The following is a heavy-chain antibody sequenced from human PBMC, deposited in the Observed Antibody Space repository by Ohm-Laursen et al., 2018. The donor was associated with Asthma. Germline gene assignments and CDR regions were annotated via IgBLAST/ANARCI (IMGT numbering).Heavy chain of an antibody. Sequence: SLRLSCTASGFTFEEYAMHWVRQAPGKGLEWVSVISWRSGSIDYADSVKGRFTISRDNAKNSLYLQMNSLRAEDTALYYCAKDGGPYDFWSGYGSDYWGQGTLVTVSS. J-gene: IGHJ4*02. CDR1: GFTFEEYA. V-gene: IGHV3-9*01. CDR3: AKDGGPYDFWSGYGSDY. D-gene: IGHD3-3*01. CDR2: ISWRSGSI.